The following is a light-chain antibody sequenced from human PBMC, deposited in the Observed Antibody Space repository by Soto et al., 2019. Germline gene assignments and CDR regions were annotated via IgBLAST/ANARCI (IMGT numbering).Light chain of an antibody. V-gene: IGKV3-20*01. CDR1: QSVSSSY. Sequence: EIVLTQSPGTLSLSPGERATLSCRASQSVSSSYLAWYQQKPGQAPRLLIYGASSRATGIPDRFSGSGSGSAFTRTTSRLEPEDFAVYYCQQYGSSPLTFGGGSKVEIK. J-gene: IGKJ4*01. CDR3: QQYGSSPLT. CDR2: GAS.